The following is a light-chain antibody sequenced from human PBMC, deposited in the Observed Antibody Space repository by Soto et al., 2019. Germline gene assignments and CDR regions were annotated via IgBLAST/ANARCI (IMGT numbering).Light chain of an antibody. Sequence: EIVLTQSPATLSLSPGERATLSCRASQSVSSYLAWYQQKPGQAPRLLIYDASNRVTGIPARFSGSGSGTDFTLTISSLEPEDVAVYYCLQRSYWQYTFGQGTKVEIK. V-gene: IGKV3-11*01. J-gene: IGKJ2*01. CDR2: DAS. CDR1: QSVSSY. CDR3: LQRSYWQYT.